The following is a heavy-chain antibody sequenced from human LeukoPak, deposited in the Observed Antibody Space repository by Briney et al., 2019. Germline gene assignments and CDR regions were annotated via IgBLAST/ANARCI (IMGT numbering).Heavy chain of an antibody. V-gene: IGHV3-30*18. CDR2: ISYDGSNK. CDR3: AKDRYYYDSSRGMDV. CDR1: GFTFNNYD. D-gene: IGHD3-22*01. Sequence: GRSLRLSCAASGFTFNNYDIHWVRQATGKGVEGGAVISYDGSNKYYADSVKGRFTISRDNSKNPLYLQMNSLRAEDTAVYYCAKDRYYYDSSRGMDVWGQGTTVTVSS. J-gene: IGHJ6*02.